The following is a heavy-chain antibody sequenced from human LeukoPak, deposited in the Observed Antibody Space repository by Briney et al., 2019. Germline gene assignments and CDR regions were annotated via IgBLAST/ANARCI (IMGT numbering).Heavy chain of an antibody. CDR1: GFTFSSYW. CDR3: ARDGEELNYCSGGSCYLAAFDI. V-gene: IGHV3-7*01. CDR2: IKEDGSEK. D-gene: IGHD2-15*01. Sequence: GGSLRLSCAASGFTFSSYWMSWVRQAPGKGLEWVANIKEDGSEKNYVDSVKGRVTISRDNAKNSLYLQMNSLSAEDTAVYYCARDGEELNYCSGGSCYLAAFDIWGQGTMVTVSS. J-gene: IGHJ3*02.